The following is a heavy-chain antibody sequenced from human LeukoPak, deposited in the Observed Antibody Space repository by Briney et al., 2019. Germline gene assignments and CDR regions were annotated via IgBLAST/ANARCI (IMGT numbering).Heavy chain of an antibody. CDR2: IYHGGSTDSYTGRT. CDR3: ARQTGSGLFILP. J-gene: IGHJ4*02. CDR1: GDSMNSSSFY. V-gene: IGHV4-39*01. D-gene: IGHD3/OR15-3a*01. Sequence: KPSETLSLTCTVSGDSMNSSSFYWGWIRQPPGKGLEWIGTIYHGGSTDSYTGRTYYKSSLKSRVTISVDTSKNQFSLKLTSVTAADTAVYYCARQTGSGLFILPGGQGTLVTVSS.